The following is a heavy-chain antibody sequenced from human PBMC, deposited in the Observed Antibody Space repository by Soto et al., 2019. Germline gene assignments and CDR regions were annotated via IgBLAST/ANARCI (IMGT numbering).Heavy chain of an antibody. Sequence: EVQLVESGGGLVQPGGSLRLSCAASGFTFSSYSMNWVRQAPGKGLEWVSYISSSSSTIYYADSVKGRFTISRDNAKNSLYLQMNSLRAEDTAVYYCAREAQIVGATNWFDPWGQGTLVTAS. CDR1: GFTFSSYS. J-gene: IGHJ5*02. CDR2: ISSSSSTI. V-gene: IGHV3-48*01. CDR3: AREAQIVGATNWFDP. D-gene: IGHD1-26*01.